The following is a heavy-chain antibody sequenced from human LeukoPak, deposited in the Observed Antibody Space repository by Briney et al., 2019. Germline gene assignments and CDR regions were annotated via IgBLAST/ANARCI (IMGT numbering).Heavy chain of an antibody. CDR1: GFTFSTYW. CDR2: IKQDGSEK. Sequence: GGSLRLSCAASGFTFSTYWMSWVRQAPGKGLEWVANIKQDGSEKYSVDSVKGRFTISRDNAKNSLYLQMNSLRAEDTAVYYCAREASAAGPDAFDIWGQGTMVIVSS. CDR3: AREASAAGPDAFDI. V-gene: IGHV3-7*01. J-gene: IGHJ3*02. D-gene: IGHD6-13*01.